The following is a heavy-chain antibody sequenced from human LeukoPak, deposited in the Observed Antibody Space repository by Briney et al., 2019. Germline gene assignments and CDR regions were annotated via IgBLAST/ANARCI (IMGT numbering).Heavy chain of an antibody. CDR1: GFTFSTYG. Sequence: GGSLRLSCATSGFTFSTYGMHWVRQAPGKGLEWVTVISYDGTNKYYADSVKGRFTISRDNSKNTLDLQMDSLRAEDTAVYYCARAFDYLGQGTLVTVSS. CDR3: ARAFDY. J-gene: IGHJ4*02. CDR2: ISYDGTNK. V-gene: IGHV3-30*03.